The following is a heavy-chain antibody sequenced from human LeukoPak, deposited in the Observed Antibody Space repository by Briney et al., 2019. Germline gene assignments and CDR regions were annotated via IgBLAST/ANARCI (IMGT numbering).Heavy chain of an antibody. Sequence: PGGSLRLSCAASGLTFSSYWMSWVRQAPGKGLEWVANIKQDGSEKYYVDSVKGRFTISRDNAKNSLYLQMNSLRAEDTAVYYCARATVTKDRSFDYWGQGTLVTVSS. D-gene: IGHD4-17*01. V-gene: IGHV3-7*01. CDR3: ARATVTKDRSFDY. CDR1: GLTFSSYW. J-gene: IGHJ4*02. CDR2: IKQDGSEK.